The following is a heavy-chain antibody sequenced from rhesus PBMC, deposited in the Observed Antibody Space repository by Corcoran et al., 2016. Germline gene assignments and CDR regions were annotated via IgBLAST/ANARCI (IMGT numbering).Heavy chain of an antibody. Sequence: VQLQESGPGLVKPSETLALTCAVSGGSFTRYRWSWLRQPPGTGLERIGEINGNSGSTTYNPSLKSRVTISNEASMDQFCLKMSSVTAADTAVYYCARFPEYLDWLSPFDYWGQGVLVTVSS. V-gene: IGHV4-80*01. CDR3: ARFPEYLDWLSPFDY. D-gene: IGHD3-3*01. CDR2: INGNSGST. J-gene: IGHJ4*01. CDR1: GGSFTRYR.